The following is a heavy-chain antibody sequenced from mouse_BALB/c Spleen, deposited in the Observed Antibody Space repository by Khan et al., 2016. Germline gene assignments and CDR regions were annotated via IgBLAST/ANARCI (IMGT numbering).Heavy chain of an antibody. Sequence: EVQLQESGPSLVKPSQTLSLTCSVIGDSITSGYWNWIRKFPGNKFEYMGYIRYSGSTYYNPSLNSRISITRDTSKNQNYLQLKSVTTEDTATSYCAKDGGTGTLAYWGQGTLVTVSA. J-gene: IGHJ3*01. D-gene: IGHD4-1*01. CDR2: IRYSGST. CDR3: AKDGGTGTLAY. CDR1: GDSITSGY. V-gene: IGHV3-8*02.